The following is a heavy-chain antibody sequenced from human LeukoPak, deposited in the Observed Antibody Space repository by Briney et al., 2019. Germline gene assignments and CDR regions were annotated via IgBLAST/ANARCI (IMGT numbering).Heavy chain of an antibody. J-gene: IGHJ6*02. D-gene: IGHD1/OR15-1a*01. CDR3: ARRNSMDV. Sequence: PSETLSLTCTVSGDSISSSSYYWGWIRQPPGKGLEWIGSIYYRGSTYYNPSLKSRVTISVDTSKNQFSLKLSSVTAADTAVYYCARRNSMDVCGQGTTVTVSS. CDR1: GDSISSSSYY. CDR2: IYYRGST. V-gene: IGHV4-39*01.